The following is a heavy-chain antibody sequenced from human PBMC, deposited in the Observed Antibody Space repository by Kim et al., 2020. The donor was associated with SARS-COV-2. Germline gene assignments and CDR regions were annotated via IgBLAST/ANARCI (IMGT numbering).Heavy chain of an antibody. J-gene: IGHJ6*02. D-gene: IGHD2-2*01. CDR3: ARGGGRLVPAGYYYYYYGMDV. CDR2: ISSSSSYI. CDR1: GFTFSSYS. V-gene: IGHV3-21*01. Sequence: GGSLRLSCAASGFTFSSYSMNWVRQAPGKGLEWVSSISSSSSYIYYADSVKGRFTISRDNAKNSLYLQMNSLRAEDTAVYYCARGGGRLVPAGYYYYYYGMDVWGQGTTVTVSS.